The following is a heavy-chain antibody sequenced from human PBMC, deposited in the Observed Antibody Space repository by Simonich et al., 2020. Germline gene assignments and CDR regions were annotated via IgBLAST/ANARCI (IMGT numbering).Heavy chain of an antibody. J-gene: IGHJ4*02. CDR3: ARLPDY. Sequence: QVQLQESGPGLVKPSETLSLTCTVSGSPISSYYWSWIRQPPGTGLEWIGYIYYSGSTNYNPSLKSRVTISVDTSKNQFSLKLSSVTAADTAVYYCARLPDYWGQGTLVTVSS. V-gene: IGHV4-59*08. CDR1: GSPISSYY. CDR2: IYYSGST.